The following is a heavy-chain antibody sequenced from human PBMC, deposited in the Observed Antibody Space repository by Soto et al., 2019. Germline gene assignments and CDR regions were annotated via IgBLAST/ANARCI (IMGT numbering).Heavy chain of an antibody. J-gene: IGHJ4*02. CDR1: GGSISSYY. D-gene: IGHD6-13*01. CDR3: ARVAEDGQQLGYFDY. V-gene: IGHV4-59*01. CDR2: IYYSGST. Sequence: SETLYLTCTVSGGSISSYYWSWIRQPPGKGLEWIGYIYYSGSTNYNPSLKSRVTISVDTSKNQFSLKLSSVTAADTAVYYCARVAEDGQQLGYFDYWGQGTLVTVSS.